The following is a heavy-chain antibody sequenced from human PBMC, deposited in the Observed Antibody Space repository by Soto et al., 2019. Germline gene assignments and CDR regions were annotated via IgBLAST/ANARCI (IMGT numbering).Heavy chain of an antibody. J-gene: IGHJ6*02. CDR3: AREYIAAAGTAQLYGMDV. D-gene: IGHD6-13*01. CDR2: IWYDGSNK. V-gene: IGHV3-33*01. CDR1: GFTFSSYG. Sequence: GGSLRLSCAASGFTFSSYGMHWVRQAPGKGLEWVAVIWYDGSNKYYADSVKGRFTISRDNSKNTLYLQMNSLRAEDTAVYYCAREYIAAAGTAQLYGMDVWGQGTTVTVSS.